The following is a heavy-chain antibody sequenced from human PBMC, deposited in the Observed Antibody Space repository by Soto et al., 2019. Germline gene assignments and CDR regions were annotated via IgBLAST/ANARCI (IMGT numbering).Heavy chain of an antibody. Sequence: GGSLRLSCAASGFTVSSKYMSWVRQAPGKGLEWVSVIYSDGSTYYADSVKGRFTISRDNSKNTLYLQMNSLRAEDTAVYYCATERGPTYYFDYWGQGTLVTVSS. V-gene: IGHV3-53*01. CDR2: IYSDGST. CDR3: ATERGPTYYFDY. CDR1: GFTVSSKY. D-gene: IGHD2-21*01. J-gene: IGHJ4*02.